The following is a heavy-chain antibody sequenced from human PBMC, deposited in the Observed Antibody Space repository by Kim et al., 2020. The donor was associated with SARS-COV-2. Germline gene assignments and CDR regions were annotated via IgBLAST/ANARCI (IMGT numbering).Heavy chain of an antibody. V-gene: IGHV4-4*02. Sequence: SETLSLTCDVSGASLRSRDWWSWVRQPSGKRLEWIGEIYHSRGTNYNPSLRNRVTISLDKSKNQFFLKLNSVTAPVPAVYYSARCSSGSDYYYSCNIDV. J-gene: IGHJ6*01. CDR3: ARCSSGSDYYYSCNIDV. D-gene: IGHD3-10*02. CDR1: GASLRSRDW. CDR2: IYHSRGT.